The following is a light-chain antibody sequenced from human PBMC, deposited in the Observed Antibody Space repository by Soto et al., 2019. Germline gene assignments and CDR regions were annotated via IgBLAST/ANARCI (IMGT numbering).Light chain of an antibody. Sequence: ESVLTQSPGTLSLSPWERAALSSRASQSVSSQLAWYQQKPGQAPRLLIHGASSRASGTPDRFSGSGSGTDFTLTISRLEPEDFAVYYCQQYGSSPRTFGQGTKVDIK. CDR3: QQYGSSPRT. CDR1: QSVSSQ. V-gene: IGKV3-20*01. CDR2: GAS. J-gene: IGKJ1*01.